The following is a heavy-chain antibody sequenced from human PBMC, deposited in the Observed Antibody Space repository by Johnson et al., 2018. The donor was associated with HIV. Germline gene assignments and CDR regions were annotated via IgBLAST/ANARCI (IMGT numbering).Heavy chain of an antibody. CDR2: ISYDGSNK. Sequence: QVQLVESGGALVQPGGSLRLSCAAYGFTFSSYAMHWVRQAPSKGLEWVAVISYDGSNKYYADSVKGRFTISRDNSKNTLYLQMNSLRAEDTAVYYCARDWGLYSSGWYVDAFDIWGQGTMVTVSS. J-gene: IGHJ3*02. CDR3: ARDWGLYSSGWYVDAFDI. V-gene: IGHV3-30-3*01. CDR1: GFTFSSYA. D-gene: IGHD6-19*01.